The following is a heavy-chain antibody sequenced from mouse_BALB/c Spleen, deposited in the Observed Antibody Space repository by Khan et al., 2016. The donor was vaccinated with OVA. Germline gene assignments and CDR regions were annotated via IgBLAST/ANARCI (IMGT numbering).Heavy chain of an antibody. J-gene: IGHJ4*01. Sequence: DVMLVESGGGLVQPGGSLKLSCAASGFTFSSYTMSWVRQTPDKRLEWVAFISHGGSSVYYPDTVKGRFTSSRDNAKNTLYLQMSSLKSEDTAMYYGTRPSTTQYDYGMDYWGQGTSVIVSS. CDR2: ISHGGSSV. CDR1: GFTFSSYT. CDR3: TRPSTTQYDYGMDY. D-gene: IGHD1-1*01. V-gene: IGHV5-12-2*01.